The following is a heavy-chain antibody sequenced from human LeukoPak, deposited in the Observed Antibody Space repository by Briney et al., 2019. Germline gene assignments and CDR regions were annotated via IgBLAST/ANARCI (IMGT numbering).Heavy chain of an antibody. V-gene: IGHV3-72*01. CDR1: GFTFSDHY. Sequence: PGGSLRLSCAAAGFTFSDHYMEWVRQAPGKGLEWVGRSRNKANSYTTDSAASVKGRFSISRDDSRNSLYLQMNSLKTEDTAVYYCALDYRDIPGGFLISGQGTMVTVSS. J-gene: IGHJ3*02. CDR3: ALDYRDIPGGFLI. D-gene: IGHD4-17*01. CDR2: SRNKANSYTT.